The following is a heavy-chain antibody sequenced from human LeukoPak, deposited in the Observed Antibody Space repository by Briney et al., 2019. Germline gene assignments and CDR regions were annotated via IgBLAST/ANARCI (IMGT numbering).Heavy chain of an antibody. V-gene: IGHV6-1*01. CDR2: TYYRSKWYN. J-gene: IGHJ4*02. D-gene: IGHD6-6*01. CDR1: GDSVSSNSAA. Sequence: PSQTLSLTCAISGDSVSSNSAAWNWFRQPPSRGLEWLGRTYYRSKWYNDYAESVKSRITINPETSKNQFSLKLSSVTAADTAVYYCARSAGSSGVQFDYWGQGTLVTVSS. CDR3: ARSAGSSGVQFDY.